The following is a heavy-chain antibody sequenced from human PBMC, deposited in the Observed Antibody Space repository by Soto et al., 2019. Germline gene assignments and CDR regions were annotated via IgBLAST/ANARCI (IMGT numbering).Heavy chain of an antibody. V-gene: IGHV1-69*13. CDR3: ARDSGAATIPYDYYYGMDV. CDR2: IIPIFGTA. D-gene: IGHD5-12*01. J-gene: IGHJ6*02. Sequence: SVKVSCKASGGTFSIYAISCVLQAPLQWLEWMGGIIPIFGTANYAQKFQGRVTITADESTSTAYMELSSLRSEDTAVYYCARDSGAATIPYDYYYGMDVWGQGTTVTVSS. CDR1: GGTFSIYA.